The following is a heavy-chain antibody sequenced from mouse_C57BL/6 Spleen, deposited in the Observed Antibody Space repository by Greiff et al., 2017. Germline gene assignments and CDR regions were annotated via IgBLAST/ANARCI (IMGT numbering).Heavy chain of an antibody. J-gene: IGHJ4*01. Sequence: DVQLQESGPGLVKPSQSLSLTCSVTGYSITSGYYWNWIRQFPGNKLEWMGYISYDGSNNYNPSLKNRISITRDTSKNQFFLKLNSVTTEDTATYYCARSEDGTYYYAMDYWGQGTSVTVSS. CDR3: ARSEDGTYYYAMDY. CDR2: ISYDGSN. CDR1: GYSITSGYY. D-gene: IGHD2-1*01. V-gene: IGHV3-6*01.